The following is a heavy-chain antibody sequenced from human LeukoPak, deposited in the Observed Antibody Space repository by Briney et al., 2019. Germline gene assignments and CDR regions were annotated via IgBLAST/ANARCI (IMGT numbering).Heavy chain of an antibody. CDR1: GFTFSSYA. V-gene: IGHV3-23*01. CDR2: VSGSGGST. J-gene: IGHJ5*02. D-gene: IGHD2-8*01. Sequence: GGSLRLSCAASGFTFSSYAMSWVRQAPGKGLEWVSAVSGSGGSTFYADSVKGRFTMSRDNSKNTLYLQMNSLRAEDTAVYYCAKEASYCTNGVCYSRIFDTWGQGTLVTVSS. CDR3: AKEASYCTNGVCYSRIFDT.